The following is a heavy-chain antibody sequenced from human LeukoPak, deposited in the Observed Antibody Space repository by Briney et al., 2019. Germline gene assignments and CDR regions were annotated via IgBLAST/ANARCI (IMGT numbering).Heavy chain of an antibody. D-gene: IGHD6-13*01. CDR3: AREAGSTWHPIDY. V-gene: IGHV3-11*01. J-gene: IGHJ4*02. CDR2: ISSSGSTI. CDR1: GFTFSDYY. Sequence: GGSLRLSCAASGFTFSDYYMSWIRQAPGKGLEWVSYISSSGSTIYYADSVKGRFTISRDNAKNSLYLQVNSLRAEDTAVYYCAREAGSTWHPIDYWGQGTLVTVSS.